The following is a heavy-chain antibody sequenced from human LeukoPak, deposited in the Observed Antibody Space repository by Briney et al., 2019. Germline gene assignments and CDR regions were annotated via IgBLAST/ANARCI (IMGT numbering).Heavy chain of an antibody. CDR3: ARDQGSLTRSWYTGY. Sequence: RASVKVSCKASGYTFTGYYMHWVRQAPGQGLEWMGWINPNSGGTNYAQKFQGRVTMTRDTSISTAYMELSRLRSDDTAVYFCARDQGSLTRSWYTGYWGQGTQVTVSS. CDR1: GYTFTGYY. CDR2: INPNSGGT. J-gene: IGHJ4*02. V-gene: IGHV1-2*02. D-gene: IGHD6-13*01.